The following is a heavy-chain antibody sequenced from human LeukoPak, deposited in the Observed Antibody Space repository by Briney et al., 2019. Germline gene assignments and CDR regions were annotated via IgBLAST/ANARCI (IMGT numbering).Heavy chain of an antibody. CDR2: ITGSGGRT. CDR3: ARDHRGSGSRYYYYYMDV. CDR1: GFTFSSYA. Sequence: GGSLRLSCAASGFTFSSYAMNWVRQAPGKGLEWVSAITGSGGRTYYADSVKGRFTISRDNAKNTLYLQMNSLRAEDTAVYYCARDHRGSGSRYYYYYMDVWGKGTTVTISS. V-gene: IGHV3-23*01. D-gene: IGHD3-10*01. J-gene: IGHJ6*03.